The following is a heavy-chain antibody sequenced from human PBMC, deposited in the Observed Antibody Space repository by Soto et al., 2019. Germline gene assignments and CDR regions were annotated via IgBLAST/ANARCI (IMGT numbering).Heavy chain of an antibody. Sequence: SETLSVTCTVSDDFISSYYWHWIRQPAGKGLEWMGRVSTSGATNYNPSLESRVTMSVDTSKNQFSLKLTSVTAADTAVYFCSRAHYEIWTGSYDMDVWGQGPRVTVSS. CDR3: SRAHYEIWTGSYDMDV. CDR1: DDFISSYY. J-gene: IGHJ6*02. D-gene: IGHD3-9*01. CDR2: VSTSGAT. V-gene: IGHV4-4*07.